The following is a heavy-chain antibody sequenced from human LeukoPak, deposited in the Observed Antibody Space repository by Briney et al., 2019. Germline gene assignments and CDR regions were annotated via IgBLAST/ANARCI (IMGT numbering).Heavy chain of an antibody. CDR2: IYYSGST. J-gene: IGHJ4*02. D-gene: IGHD2-8*01. CDR1: GVSISSGRYY. V-gene: IGHV4-61*01. CDR3: ARVSIVLISGYYFYY. Sequence: SETLSLTCTVSGVSISSGRYYWSWIRQPPGKGLEWIGYIYYSGSTNYNPSLKSRVTISVDTSKDQFSLKLSSVTAADTAVYYCARVSIVLISGYYFYYWGQGTLVTVSS.